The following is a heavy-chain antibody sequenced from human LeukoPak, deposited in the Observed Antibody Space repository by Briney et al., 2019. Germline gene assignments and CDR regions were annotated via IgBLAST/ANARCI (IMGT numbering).Heavy chain of an antibody. J-gene: IGHJ3*02. CDR3: ARGFYDYVWGSYRYSAFDI. D-gene: IGHD3-16*02. CDR2: INHSGST. CDR1: GDSISSGDYY. V-gene: IGHV4-61*10. Sequence: SETLSLSCTVSGDSISSGDYYWSWIRQPAGKGLEWIGEINHSGSTNYNPSLKSRVTISVDTSKNQFSLKLSSVTAADTAVYYCARGFYDYVWGSYRYSAFDIWGQGTMVTVSS.